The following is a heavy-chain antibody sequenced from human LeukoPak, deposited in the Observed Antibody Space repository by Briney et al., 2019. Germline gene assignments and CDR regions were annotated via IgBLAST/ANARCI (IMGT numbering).Heavy chain of an antibody. D-gene: IGHD5-24*01. CDR2: INPSGGST. Sequence: ASVKVSCKASGYTFTGYYMHWVRQAPGQGLEWMGIINPSGGSTSYAQKFQSRVTMTRDTSTSTVYMELSSLRSEDTAVYYCASSEGWLQLPMDYWGQGTLVTVSS. CDR3: ASSEGWLQLPMDY. CDR1: GYTFTGYY. J-gene: IGHJ4*02. V-gene: IGHV1-46*01.